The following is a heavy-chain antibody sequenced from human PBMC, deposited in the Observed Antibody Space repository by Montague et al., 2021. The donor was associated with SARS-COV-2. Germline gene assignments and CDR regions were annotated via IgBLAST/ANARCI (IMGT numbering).Heavy chain of an antibody. CDR1: GGSISSYY. Sequence: SETLSLTCTVSGGSISSYYWSWIRQPPGKGLEWIGYIYYSGSTNXXPSLKSRVTISVDMSKNQFSLKLSSVTAADTAVYYCARGSGWMGNAFDIWGQGTMVTVSS. V-gene: IGHV4-59*01. J-gene: IGHJ3*02. D-gene: IGHD6-19*01. CDR3: ARGSGWMGNAFDI. CDR2: IYYSGST.